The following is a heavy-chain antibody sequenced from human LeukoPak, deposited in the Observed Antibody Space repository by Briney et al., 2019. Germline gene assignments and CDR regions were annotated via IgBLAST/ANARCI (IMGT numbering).Heavy chain of an antibody. CDR2: LNPNSGGT. CDR3: ARGRNIEMTTMSGGSDY. J-gene: IGHJ4*02. D-gene: IGHD5-24*01. CDR1: GYTFTDYY. Sequence: ASVKVSCKASGYTFTDYYMHWVRQAPGQGLEWMGWLNPNSGGTNYAQEFQGRVSMTRDTSISTAYMDLSGLRSDDTAVYYCARGRNIEMTTMSGGSDYWGQGTLVTVSS. V-gene: IGHV1-2*02.